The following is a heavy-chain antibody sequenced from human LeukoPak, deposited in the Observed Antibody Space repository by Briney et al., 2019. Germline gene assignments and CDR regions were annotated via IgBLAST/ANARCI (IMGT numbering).Heavy chain of an antibody. CDR3: ARDPVYGGNSDY. J-gene: IGHJ4*02. V-gene: IGHV3-11*04. Sequence: GGSVRLSCVASGFSIGDYYMNWIRQAPGKGLEWVSHISGTGNTVYYAASVKGRFTISRDNTNNSLYLQMNGLRVEDTAIYYCARDPVYGGNSDYWGQGTLVTVSS. D-gene: IGHD4-23*01. CDR2: ISGTGNTV. CDR1: GFSIGDYY.